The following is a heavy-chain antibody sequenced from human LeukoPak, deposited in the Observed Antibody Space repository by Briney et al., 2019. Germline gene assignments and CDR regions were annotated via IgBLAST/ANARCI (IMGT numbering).Heavy chain of an antibody. Sequence: GGSLRLSCAASGFTFSSYSMNWVRQAPGKGLEWASSISSSSSYIYYADSVKGRFTISRDNAKNSVYLQMNSLRAEDTAVYYCARRGSYCGGDCYYYFDYWGQGTLVTVSS. J-gene: IGHJ4*02. CDR1: GFTFSSYS. D-gene: IGHD2-21*02. V-gene: IGHV3-21*01. CDR2: ISSSSSYI. CDR3: ARRGSYCGGDCYYYFDY.